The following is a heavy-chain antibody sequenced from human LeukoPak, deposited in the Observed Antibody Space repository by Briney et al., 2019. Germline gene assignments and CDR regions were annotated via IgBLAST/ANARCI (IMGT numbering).Heavy chain of an antibody. CDR3: ARWDSSGWYGDY. J-gene: IGHJ4*02. Sequence: GGSLRLSCAASGFTFSSYSMNWVRQAPGKGLEWVSSISSSSSYIYYADSVKGRFTISRDNARNSLYLQMNSLTVEDTAVYYCARWDSSGWYGDYWGQGTLVSVSS. CDR1: GFTFSSYS. CDR2: ISSSSSYI. D-gene: IGHD6-19*01. V-gene: IGHV3-21*01.